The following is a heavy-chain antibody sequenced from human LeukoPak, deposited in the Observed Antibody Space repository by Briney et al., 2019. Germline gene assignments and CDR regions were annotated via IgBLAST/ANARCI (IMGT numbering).Heavy chain of an antibody. J-gene: IGHJ5*02. Sequence: PSETLSLTCTVSGGSISSSSYYWGWIRQPPGKGLEWIGSIYYSGSTYYNPSLKSRVTISVDTSKNQFSLKLSSVTAADTAVYYCARRGSSRYAETFDPWGQGTLVTVSS. CDR1: GGSISSSSYY. CDR2: IYYSGST. CDR3: ARRGSSRYAETFDP. D-gene: IGHD6-13*01. V-gene: IGHV4-39*01.